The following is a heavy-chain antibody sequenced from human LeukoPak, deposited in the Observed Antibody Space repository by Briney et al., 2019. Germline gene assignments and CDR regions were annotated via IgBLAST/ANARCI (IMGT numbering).Heavy chain of an antibody. CDR3: AREMYYYGSGSYPNNYDGFDI. J-gene: IGHJ3*02. CDR1: GGSISSGDYY. V-gene: IGHV4-30-4*08. CDR2: IYYSGST. D-gene: IGHD3-10*01. Sequence: SQTLSLTCTVSGGSISSGDYYWSWIRQPPGTGLEWLGYIYYSGSTYYNPSLKSRVTISVDTSKNQFSLKLNSVTAADTAVYYCAREMYYYGSGSYPNNYDGFDIWGQGTMVTVSS.